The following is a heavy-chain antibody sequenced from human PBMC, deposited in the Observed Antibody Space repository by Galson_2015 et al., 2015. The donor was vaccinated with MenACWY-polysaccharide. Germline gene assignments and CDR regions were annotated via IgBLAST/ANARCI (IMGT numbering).Heavy chain of an antibody. CDR2: INTNTGNP. CDR1: GYTFTSYA. CDR3: ARDPNLKSTTVPTRRFDY. Sequence: SVKVSCKASGYTFTSYAMNWVRQAPGQGLEWMGWINTNTGNPTDAQGFTGRVVFSLDTSVSTAYLQISILQAEDTAVYFYARDPNLKSTTVPTRRFDYCGQGPLVTFSS. V-gene: IGHV7-4-1*02. D-gene: IGHD1-26*01. J-gene: IGHJ4*02.